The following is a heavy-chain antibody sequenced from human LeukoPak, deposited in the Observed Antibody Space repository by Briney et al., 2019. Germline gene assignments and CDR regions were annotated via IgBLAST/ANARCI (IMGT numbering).Heavy chain of an antibody. CDR2: ISNDGNNK. J-gene: IGHJ3*02. CDR1: GFTFSRYT. D-gene: IGHD6-13*01. Sequence: GGSLRLSCAASGFTFSRYTMHWVRQAPGKGLEWVALISNDGNNKDYADSVKGRFTISRDNSKNTLYLQMNSLRAEDTAVYYCARDEGSSWQIYDAFDIWGQGTMVTVSS. CDR3: ARDEGSSWQIYDAFDI. V-gene: IGHV3-30*04.